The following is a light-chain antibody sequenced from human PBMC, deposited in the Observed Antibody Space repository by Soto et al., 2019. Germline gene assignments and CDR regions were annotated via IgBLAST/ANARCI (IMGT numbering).Light chain of an antibody. CDR1: SSDVGGYNY. CDR3: NSYTSRYTFV. CDR2: EVN. J-gene: IGLJ1*01. Sequence: QSVLTQPASVSGSPGQSITISCTGTSSDVGGYNYVSWYQQHPGKAPKLMIYEVNNRPSEVSNRFSGSKFGNTASLTISGLQPEDEADYYCNSYTSRYTFVLGTGTKVTVL. V-gene: IGLV2-14*01.